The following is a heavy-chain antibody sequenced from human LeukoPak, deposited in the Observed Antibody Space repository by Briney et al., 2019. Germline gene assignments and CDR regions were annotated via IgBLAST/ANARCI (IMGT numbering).Heavy chain of an antibody. CDR3: ARGDYYDRAFDV. D-gene: IGHD3-22*01. Sequence: PGGSLRLSCAASGFTLSTYWMNWVRQASGKGLEWVADTKGDGSETYYVDSVKGRFTISRDNAKNSLYLHMRSLRAEDTAVYYCARGDYYDRAFDVWGQGTMVTVS. CDR2: TKGDGSET. V-gene: IGHV3-7*01. J-gene: IGHJ3*01. CDR1: GFTLSTYW.